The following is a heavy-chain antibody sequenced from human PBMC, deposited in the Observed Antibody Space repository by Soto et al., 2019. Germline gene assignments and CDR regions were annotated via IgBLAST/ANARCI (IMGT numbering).Heavy chain of an antibody. V-gene: IGHV4-4*02. CDR2: IYHSGTT. J-gene: IGHJ4*02. Sequence: QVQLQESGPGLVKPSGTLSLTCAVSGGSISSSNWWSWVRRPPGKGLEWIGEIYHSGTTNHNPSLKSRVTISVDKSQNQFSLKLSSVTAADTAVYYCARSTSSGWYEGHGYWGQGTLVTVSS. CDR1: GGSISSSNW. D-gene: IGHD6-19*01. CDR3: ARSTSSGWYEGHGY.